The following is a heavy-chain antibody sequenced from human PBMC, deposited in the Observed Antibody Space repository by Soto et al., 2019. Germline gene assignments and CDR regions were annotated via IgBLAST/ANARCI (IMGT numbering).Heavy chain of an antibody. CDR1: GFTFSSYA. V-gene: IGHV3-30-3*01. D-gene: IGHD1-1*01. Sequence: GGSLRLSCAASGFTFSSYAMHWVRQAPGKGLEWVAVISYDGSNKYYADSVKGRFTISRDNSKNTLYLQMNSLRAEDTAVYYCARDSGLERYLDYWGQGTLVTVSS. CDR3: ARDSGLERYLDY. CDR2: ISYDGSNK. J-gene: IGHJ4*02.